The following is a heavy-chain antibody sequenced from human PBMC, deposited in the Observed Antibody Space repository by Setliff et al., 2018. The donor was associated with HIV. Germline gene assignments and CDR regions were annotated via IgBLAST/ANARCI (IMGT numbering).Heavy chain of an antibody. D-gene: IGHD5-18*01. CDR1: GGSFSGYY. Sequence: PSETLSLTCAVYGGSFSGYYWSWIRQPPGKGLEWIGSIYYSGSTNYNPSLKSRVTISVDTSKNQFSLKLSSVTAADTAVYYCASWSYGYFDYWGQGTLVTVSS. J-gene: IGHJ4*02. CDR2: IYYSGST. V-gene: IGHV4-34*01. CDR3: ASWSYGYFDY.